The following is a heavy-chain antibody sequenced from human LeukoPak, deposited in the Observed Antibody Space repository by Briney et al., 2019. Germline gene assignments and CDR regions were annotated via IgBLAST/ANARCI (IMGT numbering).Heavy chain of an antibody. Sequence: PGGSLRLSCAASGFTFSSYSMNWVRQAPGKGLEWVSSISSSSSYIYYADSVKGRFTISRDNAKNSLYLQMNSLRAEDTAVYYCARGSYYYDSSGYYAKVWGQGTLVTVSS. D-gene: IGHD3-22*01. V-gene: IGHV3-21*01. CDR2: ISSSSSYI. CDR3: ARGSYYYDSSGYYAKV. J-gene: IGHJ4*02. CDR1: GFTFSSYS.